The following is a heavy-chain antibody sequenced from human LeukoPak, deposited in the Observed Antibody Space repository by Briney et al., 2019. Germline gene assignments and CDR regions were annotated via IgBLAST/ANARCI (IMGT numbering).Heavy chain of an antibody. D-gene: IGHD1-26*01. Sequence: SETLSLTCTVSGGSISSYYWSWIRQPPGKGLEWIGYIYYSGSTNYNPSLMSRVTISVDTSKNQFSLKLSSVTAADTAVYYCAREEVGAHFDYWGQGTLVTVSS. CDR2: IYYSGST. J-gene: IGHJ4*02. CDR3: AREEVGAHFDY. V-gene: IGHV4-59*01. CDR1: GGSISSYY.